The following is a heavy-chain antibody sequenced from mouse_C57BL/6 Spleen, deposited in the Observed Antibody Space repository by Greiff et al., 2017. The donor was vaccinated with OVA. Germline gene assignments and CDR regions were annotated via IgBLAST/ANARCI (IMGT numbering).Heavy chain of an antibody. CDR1: GFSLTSYG. V-gene: IGHV2-2*01. J-gene: IGHJ3*01. D-gene: IGHD2-3*01. CDR3: ARDDGYWAY. CDR2: IWSGGST. Sequence: QVQLKESGPGLVQPSQSLSITCPVSGFSLTSYGVHWVRQSPGKGLEWLGVIWSGGSTDYNAAFISRLSISKDNSKSQVFFKMNSLQADDTAIYYCARDDGYWAYWGQGTLVTVSA.